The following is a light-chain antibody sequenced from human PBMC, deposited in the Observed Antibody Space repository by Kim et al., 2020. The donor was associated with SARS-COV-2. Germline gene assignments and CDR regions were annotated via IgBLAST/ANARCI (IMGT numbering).Light chain of an antibody. J-gene: IGLJ3*02. CDR2: GDV. V-gene: IGLV1-44*01. CDR3: ATWDDSLNGRV. CDR1: CNSVGAHP. Sequence: GEVVTVGCSGSCNSVGAHPVSWYRQLPGTAPQLLIYGDVQRPSGVPDRFSGSKSGTSASLAISGLQSGDDADYFCATWDDSLNGRVFGGGTRLTVL.